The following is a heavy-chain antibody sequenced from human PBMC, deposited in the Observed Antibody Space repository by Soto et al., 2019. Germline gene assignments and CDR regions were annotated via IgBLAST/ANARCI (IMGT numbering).Heavy chain of an antibody. V-gene: IGHV3-30*18. CDR2: ISYDGSNK. D-gene: IGHD2-15*01. Sequence: GGSLRLSCAASGFTFSSYGMHWVRQAPGKGLEWVAVISYDGSNKYYADSVKGRFTISRDNSKNTLYLQMNSLRAEDTAVYYCAKERDIVVVVAQYYFDYWGQGTLVTVSS. CDR3: AKERDIVVVVAQYYFDY. CDR1: GFTFSSYG. J-gene: IGHJ4*02.